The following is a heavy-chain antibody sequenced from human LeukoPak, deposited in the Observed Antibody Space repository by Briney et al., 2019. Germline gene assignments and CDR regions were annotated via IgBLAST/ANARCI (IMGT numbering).Heavy chain of an antibody. CDR3: AKSNYYSSDSCQPDDAFDV. V-gene: IGHV3-23*01. J-gene: IGHJ3*01. CDR2: SSSTAGFT. CDR1: GFTFSTYA. Sequence: GGSLRLTCAASGFTFSTYAMSWVRQVPGKGLEWFSGSSSTAGFTYYADSVKGRFTISRDNSKNTLYLQLNSLRAEDTAVYYCAKSNYYSSDSCQPDDAFDVWGQGTMVTVSS. D-gene: IGHD4/OR15-4a*01.